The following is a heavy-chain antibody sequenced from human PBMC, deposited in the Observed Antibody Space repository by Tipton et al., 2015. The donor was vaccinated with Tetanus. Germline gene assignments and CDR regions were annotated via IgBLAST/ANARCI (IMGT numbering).Heavy chain of an antibody. CDR1: GGPFSGYY. CDR3: AREVAGPVLDF. J-gene: IGHJ4*02. D-gene: IGHD6-19*01. V-gene: IGHV4-34*01. Sequence: TLSLTCAVYGGPFSGYYWSWIRQPPGKGLEWIGEINHSGSTNYNPSLKSRVTISLDTSKKQFSLELSSVTAADTAVYYCAREVAGPVLDFWGQGTLVTVSS. CDR2: INHSGST.